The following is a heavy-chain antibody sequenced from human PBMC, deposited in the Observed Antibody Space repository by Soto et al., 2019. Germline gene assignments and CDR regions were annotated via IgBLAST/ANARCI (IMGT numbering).Heavy chain of an antibody. CDR1: GGTFSSYT. J-gene: IGHJ5*02. V-gene: IGHV1-69*08. CDR2: IIPILGIA. D-gene: IGHD6-13*01. CDR3: ARDRGSSWISNWFDP. Sequence: QVQLVQSGAEVKKPGSSVKVSCKASGGTFSSYTISWVRQAPGQGLEWMGRIIPILGIANYAQKFQGRVTITADKSTSTAYIELSSLRSEDTAVYYCARDRGSSWISNWFDPWGQGTLVTVSS.